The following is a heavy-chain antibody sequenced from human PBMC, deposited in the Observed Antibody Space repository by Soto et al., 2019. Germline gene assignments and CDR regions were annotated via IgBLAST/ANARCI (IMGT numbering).Heavy chain of an antibody. Sequence: SGPTLVKPTQTLTLTCTFSGFSLSTSGVGVGWIRQPPGKALEWLALIYWDDDKRYSPSLKSRLTITKDTSKNQVVLTMTNMDPVDTATYYCALGSGIAVAGTPHYFDYWGQGTLVTVSS. V-gene: IGHV2-5*02. J-gene: IGHJ4*02. D-gene: IGHD6-19*01. CDR2: IYWDDDK. CDR1: GFSLSTSGVG. CDR3: ALGSGIAVAGTPHYFDY.